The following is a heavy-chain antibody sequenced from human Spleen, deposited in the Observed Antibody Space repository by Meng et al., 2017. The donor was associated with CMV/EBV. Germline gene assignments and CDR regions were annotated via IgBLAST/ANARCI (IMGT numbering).Heavy chain of an antibody. Sequence: GGSLRLSCAASGFTFSSYWMHWVRQAPGKGLVWVSRINSDGSSTRYADSVKGRFTISRDNAKNTLYLQMNSLRAEDTAVYFCARAKRGNACDIWGQGTMVTVSS. J-gene: IGHJ3*02. CDR2: INSDGSST. V-gene: IGHV3-74*01. CDR1: GFTFSSYW. CDR3: ARAKRGNACDI.